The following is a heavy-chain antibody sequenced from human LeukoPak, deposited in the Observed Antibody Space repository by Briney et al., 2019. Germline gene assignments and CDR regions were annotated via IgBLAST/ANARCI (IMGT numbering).Heavy chain of an antibody. CDR2: ISSSSSYI. CDR1: GFIFSSYS. D-gene: IGHD1-26*01. CDR3: ARDRIVGATTGDY. J-gene: IGHJ4*02. V-gene: IGHV3-21*01. Sequence: GGSLRLSCAASGFIFSSYSMNWVRQAPGKGLEWVSSISSSSSYIYYADSAKGRFTISRDNAKNSLYLQMNSLRAEDTAVYYCARDRIVGATTGDYWGQGTLVTVSS.